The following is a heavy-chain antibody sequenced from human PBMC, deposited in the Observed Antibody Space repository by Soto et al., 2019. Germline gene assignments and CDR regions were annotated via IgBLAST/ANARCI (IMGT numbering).Heavy chain of an antibody. V-gene: IGHV3-30*03. CDR2: ISYDGSNK. CDR3: ASSYCSSTSCPPYYYYGMDV. J-gene: IGHJ6*02. D-gene: IGHD2-2*01. CDR1: GFTFSSYG. Sequence: GSLRLSCAASGFTFSSYGMHWVRQAPGKGLEWVAVISYDGSNKYYADSVKGRLTISRDNSKNTLYLQMNSLRAEDTAVYYCASSYCSSTSCPPYYYYGMDVWGQGTTVTVSS.